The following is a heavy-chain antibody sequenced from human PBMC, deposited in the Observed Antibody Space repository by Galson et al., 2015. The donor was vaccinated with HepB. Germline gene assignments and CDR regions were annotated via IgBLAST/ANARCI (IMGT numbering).Heavy chain of an antibody. CDR2: ISSSSSYI. CDR3: AREAGDSSGYYSDGMDV. CDR1: GFTFSSYS. D-gene: IGHD3-22*01. J-gene: IGHJ6*02. Sequence: SLRLSCAASGFTFSSYSMNWVRQAPGKGLEWVSSISSSSSYIYYADSVKGRFTISRDNAKNSLYLQMNSLRAEDTAVYYCAREAGDSSGYYSDGMDVWGQGTTVTVSS. V-gene: IGHV3-21*01.